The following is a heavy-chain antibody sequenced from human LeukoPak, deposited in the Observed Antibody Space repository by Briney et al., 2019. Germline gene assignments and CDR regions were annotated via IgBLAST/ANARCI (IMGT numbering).Heavy chain of an antibody. Sequence: ASVKVSCKASGYTFTSYDINWVRQATGQGLEWMGWMNPNSGNTGYAQKFQGRVTMTRNTSISTAYMELSSLRSEDTAVYYCARQYSSAWYGEPDYWGQGTLVTVSS. CDR1: GYTFTSYD. V-gene: IGHV1-8*01. CDR3: ARQYSSAWYGEPDY. J-gene: IGHJ4*02. CDR2: MNPNSGNT. D-gene: IGHD6-19*01.